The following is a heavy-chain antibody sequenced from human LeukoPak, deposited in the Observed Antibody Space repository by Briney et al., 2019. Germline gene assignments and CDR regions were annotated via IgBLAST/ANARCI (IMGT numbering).Heavy chain of an antibody. D-gene: IGHD6-13*01. CDR3: ARQARYSSSWYWVDY. J-gene: IGHJ4*02. CDR1: GGSISSYY. V-gene: IGHV4-59*08. Sequence: SETLSLTCTVSGGSISSYYWSWIRQPPGKGLEWIGYIYYSGSTNYNPSLKSRVTISVDTSKNQFSLKLSSVTAADTAVYYCARQARYSSSWYWVDYWGQGTLVTVSS. CDR2: IYYSGST.